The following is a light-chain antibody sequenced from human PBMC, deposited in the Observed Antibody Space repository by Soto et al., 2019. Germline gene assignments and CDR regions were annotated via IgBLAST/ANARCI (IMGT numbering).Light chain of an antibody. V-gene: IGKV3D-15*01. CDR2: GAS. CDR1: QSVSGN. J-gene: IGKJ4*01. CDR3: QQYHNWPPFT. Sequence: EIVMTQSPATLSVSPGERATLSCRASQSVSGNFAWYQQKPGQAPRLLIYGASTMAAGIPARFSGSGSGTEFNLTISSLQYEDFALYHCQQYHNWPPFTFGGGTKVEIK.